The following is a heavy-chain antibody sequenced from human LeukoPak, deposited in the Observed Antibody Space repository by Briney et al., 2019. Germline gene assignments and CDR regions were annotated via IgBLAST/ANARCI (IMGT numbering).Heavy chain of an antibody. CDR2: IYHSGST. CDR1: GGSISSSNW. Sequence: PSETLSLTCAVSGGSISSSNWWSWVRQPPGKGLGWIGEIYHSGSTNYNPSLKSRVTISVDKSKNQFSLKLSSVTAADTAVYYCARACCSSTPHAFDIWGQGTMVTVSS. CDR3: ARACCSSTPHAFDI. V-gene: IGHV4-4*02. J-gene: IGHJ3*02. D-gene: IGHD2-2*01.